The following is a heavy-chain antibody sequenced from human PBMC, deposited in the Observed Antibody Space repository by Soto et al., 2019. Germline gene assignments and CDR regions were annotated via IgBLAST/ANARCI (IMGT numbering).Heavy chain of an antibody. Sequence: QVQLVQSGAEVKKPGASVKVSCKASGYTFTSYGISWVRQAPGQGLEWIGWISAYNGNTNYAQKLQGRVTMTTDTSTSTAYMELRSLRSDATAVYYCARDRHAITMIPDHWFDPWGQGTLVTVSS. V-gene: IGHV1-18*04. CDR3: ARDRHAITMIPDHWFDP. CDR2: ISAYNGNT. D-gene: IGHD3-22*01. CDR1: GYTFTSYG. J-gene: IGHJ5*02.